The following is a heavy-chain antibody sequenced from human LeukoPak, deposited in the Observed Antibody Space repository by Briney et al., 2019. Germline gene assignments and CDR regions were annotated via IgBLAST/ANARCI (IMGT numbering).Heavy chain of an antibody. V-gene: IGHV3-30*04. J-gene: IGHJ4*02. Sequence: GGSLRLSCAASGFTFSSYAMHWVRQAPGKGLEWVALISYDGSHKYYADSVKGRFTISRDNSKNTLYLQMNSLRAEDTAVYYCAKGDTTWELPHDYWGQGTLVTVSS. D-gene: IGHD1-26*01. CDR3: AKGDTTWELPHDY. CDR1: GFTFSSYA. CDR2: ISYDGSHK.